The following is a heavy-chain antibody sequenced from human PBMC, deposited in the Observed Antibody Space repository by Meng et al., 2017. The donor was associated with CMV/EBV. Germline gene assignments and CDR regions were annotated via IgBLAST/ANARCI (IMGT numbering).Heavy chain of an antibody. CDR1: GYTLTELS. CDR2: FDPEDGET. Sequence: ASVKVSCKVSGYTLTELSMHWVRQAPGKGLEWMEGFDPEDGETIYAQKFQGRVTMTEDTSTDTAYMELSSLRSEDTAVYYCATAKLDQEWFDPWGQGTLVTVSS. J-gene: IGHJ5*02. D-gene: IGHD1/OR15-1a*01. V-gene: IGHV1-24*01. CDR3: ATAKLDQEWFDP.